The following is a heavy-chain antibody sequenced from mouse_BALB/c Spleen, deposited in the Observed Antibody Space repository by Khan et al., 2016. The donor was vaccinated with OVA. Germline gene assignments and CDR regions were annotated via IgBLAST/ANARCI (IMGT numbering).Heavy chain of an antibody. CDR2: IWGDGST. CDR1: GFSLTSYG. Sequence: VELVESGPGLVAPSQSLSITCTVSGFSLTSYGVNWVRQPPGKGLEWLGVIWGDGSTNYHSALKSRLSINKDNSKSQVFLKLNSLQTDDAATYYCARFEYYGNFYTMDYWGQGTSVTVSS. V-gene: IGHV2-3*01. CDR3: ARFEYYGNFYTMDY. D-gene: IGHD2-1*01. J-gene: IGHJ4*01.